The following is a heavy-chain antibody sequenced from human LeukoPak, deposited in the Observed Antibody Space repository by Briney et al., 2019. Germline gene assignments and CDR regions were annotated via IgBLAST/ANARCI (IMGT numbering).Heavy chain of an antibody. CDR3: ARGPK. CDR1: GFTISSHW. CDR2: IKEDGSEK. Sequence: PGGSLRLSCAASGFTISSHWMSWVRQAPGKGLEWVANIKEDGSEKYYVDSVKGRFTISRDNAKNSLYLEMGSLRGEDTAMYYCARGPKWGKGTLVTVSS. J-gene: IGHJ4*02. V-gene: IGHV3-7*04.